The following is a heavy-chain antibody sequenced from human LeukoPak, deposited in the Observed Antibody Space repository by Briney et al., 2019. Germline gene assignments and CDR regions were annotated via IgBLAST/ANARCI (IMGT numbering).Heavy chain of an antibody. CDR1: GFTFSSYA. CDR2: ISYDGGNK. D-gene: IGHD3-22*01. Sequence: PGGSLRLSCTASGFTFSSYAMHWVRQAPDKGLQWVAVISYDGGNKYYADSVKGRFTISRDNSKNTLYLQMNSLRAEDTAVYYCARSADRSGYFREITLYYFDYWGQGTLVTVSS. V-gene: IGHV3-30-3*01. CDR3: ARSADRSGYFREITLYYFDY. J-gene: IGHJ4*02.